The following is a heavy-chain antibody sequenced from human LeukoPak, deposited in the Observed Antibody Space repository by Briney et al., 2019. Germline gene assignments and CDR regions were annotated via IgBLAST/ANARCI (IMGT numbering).Heavy chain of an antibody. CDR2: IKQDGSDK. J-gene: IGHJ4*02. V-gene: IGHV3-7*01. CDR1: GLTFSSYW. CDR3: ARDLYGDYTFDY. Sequence: GGSLRLSCEASGLTFSSYWMSWVRQAPGKGLEWVANIKQDGSDKFYVASVKGRFTISRDNAKNSLYLQMNSLRAEDTAVYYCARDLYGDYTFDYWGQGTLVTVSS. D-gene: IGHD4-17*01.